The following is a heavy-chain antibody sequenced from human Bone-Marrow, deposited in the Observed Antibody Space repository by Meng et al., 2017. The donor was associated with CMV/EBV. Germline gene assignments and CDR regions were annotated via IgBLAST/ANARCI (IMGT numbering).Heavy chain of an antibody. D-gene: IGHD3-10*01. Sequence: RQPPGKGLKCIGEVNRSGRTKKSLSLKSRVTTSADTSNNQLSLKVYSVTAADTAVYYCARGSPPWYYGSGSYYNHYFDYWGQGTLVTVSS. CDR2: VNRSGRT. J-gene: IGHJ4*02. V-gene: IGHV4-34*01. CDR3: ARGSPPWYYGSGSYYNHYFDY.